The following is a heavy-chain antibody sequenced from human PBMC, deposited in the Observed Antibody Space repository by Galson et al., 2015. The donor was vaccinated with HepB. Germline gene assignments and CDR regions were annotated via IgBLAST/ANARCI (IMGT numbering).Heavy chain of an antibody. D-gene: IGHD4-17*01. J-gene: IGHJ4*02. CDR1: GFTFSNYW. Sequence: SLRLSCAGSGFTFSNYWMSWVRQAPGKGLEWVANIKQDGDEKNYVDSVKGRFTISRDDAKNSLYLQMNSLRAEDTAVYYCAKDSNPNGDYEDWGQRTLVTVSS. CDR2: IKQDGDEK. CDR3: AKDSNPNGDYED. V-gene: IGHV3-7*03.